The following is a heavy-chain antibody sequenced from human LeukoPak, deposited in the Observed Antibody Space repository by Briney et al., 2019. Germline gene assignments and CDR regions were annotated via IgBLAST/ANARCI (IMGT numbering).Heavy chain of an antibody. CDR3: ASQYYYDSSGYPRGFDP. J-gene: IGHJ5*02. V-gene: IGHV4-39*01. CDR2: IYYSGST. Sequence: SETLSLTCTVSGGSISSSSYYWGWIRQPPGKGLEWIGGIYYSGSTYYNPSLKSRVTISVDTSKNQFSLKLSSVTAADTAVYYCASQYYYDSSGYPRGFDPWGQGTLVTVSS. CDR1: GGSISSSSYY. D-gene: IGHD3-22*01.